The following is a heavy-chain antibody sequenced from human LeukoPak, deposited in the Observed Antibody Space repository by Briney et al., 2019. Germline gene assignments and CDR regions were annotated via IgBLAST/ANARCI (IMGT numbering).Heavy chain of an antibody. J-gene: IGHJ6*03. V-gene: IGHV3-21*01. CDR3: ARDQYGSGDGYYMDV. CDR2: ISSSSSYR. CDR1: GFTLSSYS. D-gene: IGHD3-10*01. Sequence: GGSLRLSCAASGFTLSSYSMNWVRQAPGKGLEWVSSISSSSSYRYYADSVKGRFTISRDNAKNSLYLQMNSLRAEDTAVYYCARDQYGSGDGYYMDVWGKGTTVTISS.